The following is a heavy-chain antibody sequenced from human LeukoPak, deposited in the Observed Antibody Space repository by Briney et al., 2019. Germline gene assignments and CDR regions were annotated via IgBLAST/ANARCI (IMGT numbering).Heavy chain of an antibody. D-gene: IGHD6-6*01. CDR1: GFTFSSYW. J-gene: IGHJ3*02. CDR3: ARVEKYSSSLAFDI. Sequence: GGSLRLSCAAAGFTFSSYWMSWVRQAPGKGLEWVANIKQDGSEKYYVDSVKGRFTISRDNAKNSLYLQMNSLRAEDTAVYYCARVEKYSSSLAFDIWGQGTMVTVSS. CDR2: IKQDGSEK. V-gene: IGHV3-7*01.